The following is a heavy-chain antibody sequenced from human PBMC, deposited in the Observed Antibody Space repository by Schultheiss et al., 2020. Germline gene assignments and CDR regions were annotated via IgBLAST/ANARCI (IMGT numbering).Heavy chain of an antibody. CDR3: VGQTWRPEVGAAAHDAFDI. CDR2: IYHSGST. CDR1: GGSFSGYY. Sequence: SETLSLTCAVYGGSFSGYYWSWIRQPPGKGLEWIGEIYHSGSTNYNPSLKSRVTISVDKSKNQFSLKLSSVTAADTAVYYCVGQTWRPEVGAAAHDAFDIWGQGTMVTVSS. V-gene: IGHV4-34*01. J-gene: IGHJ3*02. D-gene: IGHD1-26*01.